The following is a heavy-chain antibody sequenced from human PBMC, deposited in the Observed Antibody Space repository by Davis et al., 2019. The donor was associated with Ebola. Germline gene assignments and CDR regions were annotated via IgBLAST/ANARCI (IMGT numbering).Heavy chain of an antibody. CDR2: INSDGSST. D-gene: IGHD2-15*01. J-gene: IGHJ4*02. CDR3: TSGLVVVAATPNDY. V-gene: IGHV3-74*01. Sequence: GESLKISCAASGFTFSSYWMHWVRQAPGKGLVWVSRINSDGSSTSYADSVKGRFTISRDNAKNTAYLQMNSLKTEDTAVYYCTSGLVVVAATPNDYWGQGTLVTVSS. CDR1: GFTFSSYW.